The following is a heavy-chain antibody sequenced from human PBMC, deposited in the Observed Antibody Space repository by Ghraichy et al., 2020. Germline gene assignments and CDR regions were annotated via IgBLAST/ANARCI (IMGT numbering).Heavy chain of an antibody. V-gene: IGHV4-39*01. CDR1: GGSISTNSYY. J-gene: IGHJ4*02. Sequence: SETLSLTCTVSGGSISTNSYYWGWIRQPPGKGLEWIGSVFYSGSAYYNPSLKSRVTISVDTSKNQFSLKLSSVTAADTAVYHCARHPRYYFDYWGQGTLVTVSS. CDR3: ARHPRYYFDY. CDR2: VFYSGSA.